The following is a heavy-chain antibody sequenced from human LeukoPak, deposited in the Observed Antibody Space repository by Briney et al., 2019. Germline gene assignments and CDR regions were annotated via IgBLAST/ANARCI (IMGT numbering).Heavy chain of an antibody. V-gene: IGHV3-33*05. CDR2: ISYDGGDK. CDR3: ATGRPRDTVLVPVPTFDY. D-gene: IGHD5-18*01. CDR1: GFTLNNYG. J-gene: IGHJ4*02. Sequence: PGGALRLSCAASGFTLNNYGMHGVGQAPGKGLEGVAGISYDGGDKYYADSVRGRFTISRDSSKTTLYLRMNSLRADDTAVYYCATGRPRDTVLVPVPTFDYWGQGTLVTVSS.